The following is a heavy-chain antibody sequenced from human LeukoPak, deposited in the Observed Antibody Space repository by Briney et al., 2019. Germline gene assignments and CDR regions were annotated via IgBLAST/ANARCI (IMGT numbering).Heavy chain of an antibody. Sequence: GGSLRLSCAASGFTFSSYSMNWVRQAPGKGLEWVSSISSSSSYIYYADSVKGRFTISRDNAKNSLYLQMNSLRAEDTAVYYCAKFIAAPFYFDYWGQGALVTVSS. CDR3: AKFIAAPFYFDY. D-gene: IGHD6-13*01. V-gene: IGHV3-21*01. CDR1: GFTFSSYS. J-gene: IGHJ4*02. CDR2: ISSSSSYI.